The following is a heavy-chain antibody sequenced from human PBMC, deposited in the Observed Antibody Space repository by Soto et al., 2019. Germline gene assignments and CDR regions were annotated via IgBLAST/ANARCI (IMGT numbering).Heavy chain of an antibody. CDR1: GGTFSSYA. D-gene: IGHD6-6*01. CDR2: ITPIFGTA. V-gene: IGHV1-69*01. J-gene: IGHJ6*02. CDR3: ARDPFEYISSSTYYSCGMDV. Sequence: QVQLVQSGAEVKKPGSSVKVSCKASGGTFSSYAISWVRQAPGQGLEWMGGITPIFGTANYAQKFQGRVTSTADEATSTAHRELSSLRAEDTAVYYCARDPFEYISSSTYYSCGMDVWGQGTTDTVSS.